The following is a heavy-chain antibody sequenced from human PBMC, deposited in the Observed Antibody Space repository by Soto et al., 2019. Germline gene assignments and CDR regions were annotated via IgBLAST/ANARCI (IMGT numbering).Heavy chain of an antibody. CDR1: GFTFSNYG. J-gene: IGHJ4*02. CDR3: ARGRDYLGGDFDY. V-gene: IGHV3-30-3*01. Sequence: QVQLVESGGGVVQPGRSLRLSCTASGFTFSNYGMHWVRQAPGKGLKWVAVISYDGSNKYYADSMKGRFTISRDNSKNTLYLQMNSLRAEDTAVYYCARGRDYLGGDFDYWGQGTLVTVSS. D-gene: IGHD3-16*01. CDR2: ISYDGSNK.